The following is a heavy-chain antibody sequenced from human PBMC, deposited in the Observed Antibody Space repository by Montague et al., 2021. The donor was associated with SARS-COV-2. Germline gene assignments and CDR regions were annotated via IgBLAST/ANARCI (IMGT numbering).Heavy chain of an antibody. CDR1: GFTFSSYS. CDR2: ISSSSSTI. V-gene: IGHV3-48*02. Sequence: SLRLSCAASGFTFSSYSMNWVRQAPGKGLEWVSYISSSSSTIYYADSVKGRFTISRDNVKNSLYLQMNSLRDEDTAVYYCARDRWDRNGMDVWGQGTTVTVSS. CDR3: ARDRWDRNGMDV. D-gene: IGHD5-24*01. J-gene: IGHJ6*02.